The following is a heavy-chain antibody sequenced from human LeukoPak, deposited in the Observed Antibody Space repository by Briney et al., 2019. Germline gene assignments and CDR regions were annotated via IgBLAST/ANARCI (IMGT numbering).Heavy chain of an antibody. D-gene: IGHD6-19*01. CDR3: ARSHSSGWYYFDY. J-gene: IGHJ4*02. Sequence: GGSPRLSCAASGFTFSSYAMHWVRQAPGKGLEWVAVISYDGSNKYYADSVKGRFTISRDNSKNTLYLQMNSLRAEDTAVYYCARSHSSGWYYFDYWGQGTLVTVSS. CDR2: ISYDGSNK. CDR1: GFTFSSYA. V-gene: IGHV3-30-3*01.